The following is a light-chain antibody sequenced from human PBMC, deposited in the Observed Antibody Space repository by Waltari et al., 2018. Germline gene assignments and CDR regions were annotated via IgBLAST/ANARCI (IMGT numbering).Light chain of an antibody. CDR1: SSNIGAGYD. CDR2: GNS. V-gene: IGLV1-40*01. CDR3: QSYDSSLSGWV. Sequence: QSVLTQPPSVSGAPGQRVTISCTGSSSNIGAGYDVHWYQQLPGTAPKLLIYGNSNRPSGSPYRFSGSKSGTSASLAITGLQAEDEADYDCQSYDSSLSGWVFGGGTKLTVL. J-gene: IGLJ3*02.